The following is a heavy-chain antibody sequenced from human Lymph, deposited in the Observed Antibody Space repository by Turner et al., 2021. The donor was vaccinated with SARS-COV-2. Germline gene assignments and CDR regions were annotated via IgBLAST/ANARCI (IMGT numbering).Heavy chain of an antibody. CDR1: EFTVSSNY. D-gene: IGHD4-17*01. V-gene: IGHV3-53*01. CDR2: IYSGGSA. Sequence: EVQLVESGGGLIQPGGSLRLSCAASEFTVSSNYMSWVRQAPGKGLEWVSSIYSGGSAYYADSVKGRFTISRDNSKNTLYLQMNSLRAEDTAVYYCARVLPYGDYFDYWGQGTLVTVSS. CDR3: ARVLPYGDYFDY. J-gene: IGHJ4*02.